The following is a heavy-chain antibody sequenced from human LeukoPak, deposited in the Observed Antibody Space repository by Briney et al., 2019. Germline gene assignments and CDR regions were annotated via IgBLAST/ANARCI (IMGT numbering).Heavy chain of an antibody. CDR2: IYYSGST. V-gene: IGHV4-39*01. J-gene: IGHJ5*02. CDR1: GDSISSSSYY. D-gene: IGHD3-10*01. CDR3: ARGRLYYYGSGRNSNWFDP. Sequence: MPSETLSLTCTVSGDSISSSSYYWVWLRQPPGKGLEWIATIYYSGSTYYNPSLKSRVTISVDTSKNQFSLKLSSVTAADTAMYYCARGRLYYYGSGRNSNWFDPWGQGTLVTVSS.